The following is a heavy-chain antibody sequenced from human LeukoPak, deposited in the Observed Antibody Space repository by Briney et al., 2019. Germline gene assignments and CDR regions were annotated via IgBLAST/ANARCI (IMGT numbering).Heavy chain of an antibody. CDR2: ISSNWGST. V-gene: IGHV3-64*01. J-gene: IGHJ4*02. Sequence: GGSLRLSCAASGFTFSSYAMHWVRQAPGKGLEYVSAISSNWGSTYYANSGNVRFTSSRHNSKTTVYLQMGSLRAEDMAVYYCASSSSHTPPFDYWGQGTLVTVSS. CDR1: GFTFSSYA. D-gene: IGHD6-13*01. CDR3: ASSSSHTPPFDY.